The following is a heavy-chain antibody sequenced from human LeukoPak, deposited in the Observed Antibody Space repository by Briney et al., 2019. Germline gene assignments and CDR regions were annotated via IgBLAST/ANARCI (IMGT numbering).Heavy chain of an antibody. J-gene: IGHJ4*02. CDR1: GGSISSYY. CDR2: IYTSGST. D-gene: IGHD6-13*01. V-gene: IGHV4-4*09. Sequence: PSETLSLTCTVSGGSISSYYWSWIRQPPGKGLEWIGYIYTSGSTNYNPSLKSRVTISVDTSKNQLSLKLSSVTAADTAVYYCARTIAAAGRDYFDYWGQGTLVTVSS. CDR3: ARTIAAAGRDYFDY.